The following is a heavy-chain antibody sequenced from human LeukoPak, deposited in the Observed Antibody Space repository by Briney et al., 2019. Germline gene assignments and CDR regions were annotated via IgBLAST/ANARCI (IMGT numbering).Heavy chain of an antibody. CDR2: IYSGGDT. J-gene: IGHJ4*02. CDR3: ARRAGEYSHPYDY. D-gene: IGHD4-17*01. CDR1: GFTVSSNS. Sequence: GGSLRLSCTVSGFTVSSNSMSWVRQAPGKGLEWVSFIYSGGDTHYSDSVKGRFTISRDNSKNTLYLQMNSLRADDTAVYYCARRAGEYSHPYDYWGQGTLVTVSS. V-gene: IGHV3-53*01.